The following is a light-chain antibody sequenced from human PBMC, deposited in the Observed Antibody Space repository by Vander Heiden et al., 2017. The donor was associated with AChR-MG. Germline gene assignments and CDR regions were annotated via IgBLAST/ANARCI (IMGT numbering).Light chain of an antibody. V-gene: IGKV3-15*01. CDR2: GAS. CDR1: KSVYSN. J-gene: IGKJ2*01. Sequence: ELVMTQSPATLSVSPGERATLSCRASKSVYSNLAWFQQKPGQAPRLLIYGASTRATGVPARFSGSGSGTEFILTISSLQSEDFAVYYCQQYNNWPTMYTFGQGTKLEIK. CDR3: QQYNNWPTMYT.